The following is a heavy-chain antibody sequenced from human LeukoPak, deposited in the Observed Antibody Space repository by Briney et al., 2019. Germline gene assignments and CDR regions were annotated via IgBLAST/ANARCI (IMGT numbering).Heavy chain of an antibody. CDR2: IYPGDSDT. Sequence: PGESLKTSCKGSGYSFTSYWIGWVRQMPGKGLEWMGIIYPGDSDTRYSPSFQGQVTISADKSISTAYLQWSSLKASDTAMYYCAKSVDTAMVTLSYNWFDPWGQGTLVTVSS. D-gene: IGHD5-18*01. CDR3: AKSVDTAMVTLSYNWFDP. CDR1: GYSFTSYW. V-gene: IGHV5-51*01. J-gene: IGHJ5*02.